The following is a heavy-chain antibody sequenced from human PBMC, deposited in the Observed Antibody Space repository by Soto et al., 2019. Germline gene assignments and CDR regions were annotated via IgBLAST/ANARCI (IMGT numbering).Heavy chain of an antibody. CDR1: GYTFTGYY. CDR3: VRDLDTVLRLGYYYGMDV. J-gene: IGHJ6*02. Sequence: ASVKVSCKASGYTFTGYYMHWVRQAPGQGLEWMGWINPNSGGTNYAQKFQGRVTMTRDTSISTAYMELSRLRSDDTAVYYCVRDLDTVLRLGYYYGMDVWGQGTTVTVSS. D-gene: IGHD5-18*01. V-gene: IGHV1-2*02. CDR2: INPNSGGT.